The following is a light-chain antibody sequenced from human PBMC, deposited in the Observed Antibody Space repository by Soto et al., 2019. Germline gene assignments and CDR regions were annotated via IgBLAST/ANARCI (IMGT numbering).Light chain of an antibody. CDR2: DVS. CDR1: SSDVGGYNY. Sequence: QSALTQPASVSGSPGQSITISCTGTSSDVGGYNYVSWYQQHPGKAPKLIIYDVSNRPSGVSNRFSGSKSGNTPSLTISGLQAEDEADYYCSSYTSSSSWVFGGATKLTVL. J-gene: IGLJ3*02. V-gene: IGLV2-14*01. CDR3: SSYTSSSSWV.